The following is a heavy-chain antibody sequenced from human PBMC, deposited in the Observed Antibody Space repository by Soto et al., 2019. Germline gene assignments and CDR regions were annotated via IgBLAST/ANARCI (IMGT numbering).Heavy chain of an antibody. Sequence: QVQLQESGPGLVKPSGTLSLTCAVSGGSISSSNWWSWVRQPPGKGLEWIGEIYHSGSTNYNPSLKSRVTISVDKSKNQFSLKLSSVTAADTAVYYCARVPKSPSNYDSSGSGPWGQGTLVTVSS. CDR2: IYHSGST. V-gene: IGHV4-4*02. CDR1: GGSISSSNW. J-gene: IGHJ4*02. CDR3: ARVPKSPSNYDSSGSGP. D-gene: IGHD3-22*01.